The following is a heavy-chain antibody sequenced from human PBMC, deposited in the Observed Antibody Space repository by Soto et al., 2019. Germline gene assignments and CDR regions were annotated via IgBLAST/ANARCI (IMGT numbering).Heavy chain of an antibody. J-gene: IGHJ4*02. Sequence: SETLSLTCNFSVDSISDRAYYCGWVRQPPGKGLEWIGSMHYTGSTYYNQSLKSRVTISVDTSENQFSLKLSSVTAADTAVYYCAIPTPGQWVLFDYWGQGAVVSVSS. CDR3: AIPTPGQWVLFDY. CDR1: VDSISDRAYY. V-gene: IGHV4-39*01. D-gene: IGHD6-19*01. CDR2: MHYTGST.